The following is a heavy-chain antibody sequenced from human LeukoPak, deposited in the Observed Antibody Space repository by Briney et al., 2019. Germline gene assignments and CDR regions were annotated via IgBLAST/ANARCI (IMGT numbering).Heavy chain of an antibody. J-gene: IGHJ6*02. CDR3: AKDQGLGYSGSYYGYYGMDV. CDR1: GFIFSTYG. Sequence: GGSLRLSCAASGFIFSTYGMHWVRQAPGKGLEWVAFIRFDGINKNYADSVKGRFTISRDNSKNTLYLQMNSLRAEDTAVYYCAKDQGLGYSGSYYGYYGMDVWGQGTTVTVSS. V-gene: IGHV3-30*02. D-gene: IGHD1-26*01. CDR2: IRFDGINK.